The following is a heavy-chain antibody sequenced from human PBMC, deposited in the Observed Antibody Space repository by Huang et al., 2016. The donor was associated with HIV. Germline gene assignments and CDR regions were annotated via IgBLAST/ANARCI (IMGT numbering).Heavy chain of an antibody. Sequence: QIQLMQSGPELKQPGASVKVSCKASGYTFTSYGIIWVRWAPGQGPEWMGWISASSGDTEYAQKFQGRVTLTTDTSTNIAYMELRSLRSDDTAKYYCARDPKYHRIGYYRQRRGIDIWGQGTMVIVSS. CDR3: ARDPKYHRIGYYRQRRGIDI. V-gene: IGHV1-18*01. CDR2: ISASSGDT. J-gene: IGHJ3*02. D-gene: IGHD3-22*01. CDR1: GYTFTSYG.